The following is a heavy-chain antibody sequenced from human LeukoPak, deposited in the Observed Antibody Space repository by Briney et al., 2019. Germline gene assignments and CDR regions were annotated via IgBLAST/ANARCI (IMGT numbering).Heavy chain of an antibody. D-gene: IGHD6-13*01. V-gene: IGHV7-4-1*02. J-gene: IGHJ4*02. CDR1: GYTFTTYA. Sequence: GASVKVSCKASGYTFTTYAMNWVRQAPGQGLEWMGWINTNTGNPTSAQGFTGRFVFSLDTSVSTAYLQIISLKAEDTAVYYCARDVRSSWGTPPYSFDYWGQGTLVTVSS. CDR2: INTNTGNP. CDR3: ARDVRSSWGTPPYSFDY.